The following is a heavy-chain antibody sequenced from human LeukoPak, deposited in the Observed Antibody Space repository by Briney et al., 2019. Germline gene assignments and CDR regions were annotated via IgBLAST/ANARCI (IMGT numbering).Heavy chain of an antibody. CDR1: GGSISSYY. V-gene: IGHV4-59*12. D-gene: IGHD2-2*01. J-gene: IGHJ4*02. CDR3: ARESVGIDY. Sequence: PSETLSLTCTVSGGSISSYYWSWIRQPPGKGLEWIGYIYYSGSTNYNPSLKSRVTISVDTSKNQFSLKLSSVTAADTAVYYCARESVGIDYWGQGALVTVSS. CDR2: IYYSGST.